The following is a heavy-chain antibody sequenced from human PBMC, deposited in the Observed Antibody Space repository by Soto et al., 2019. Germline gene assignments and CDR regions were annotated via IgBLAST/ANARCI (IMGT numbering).Heavy chain of an antibody. V-gene: IGHV1-69*13. Sequence: GASVKVSCKASGGTFSSYAISCVRQAPGQGLEWMGGITPIFGTANYAQKFQGRVTITADESTSTAYMELSSLRSEDTAVYYCARSLTYYYDSSGPRGVFDYWGQGTLVTVSS. J-gene: IGHJ4*02. CDR1: GGTFSSYA. CDR2: ITPIFGTA. CDR3: ARSLTYYYDSSGPRGVFDY. D-gene: IGHD3-22*01.